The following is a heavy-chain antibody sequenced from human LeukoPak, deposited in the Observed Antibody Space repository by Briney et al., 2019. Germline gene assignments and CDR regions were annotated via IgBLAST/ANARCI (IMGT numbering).Heavy chain of an antibody. CDR1: GYSFTSDW. J-gene: IGHJ3*02. V-gene: IGHV5-51*01. CDR3: AKTYSTRWDAFDI. Sequence: GESLKISCQGSGYSFTSDWIGWVRQMPGKGLEWMGIIYPGDSDTRYSPTFQGQVTISADKSISTAYLQWSSLKASDTAMYYCAKTYSTRWDAFDIWGQGTMVTVSS. D-gene: IGHD6-13*01. CDR2: IYPGDSDT.